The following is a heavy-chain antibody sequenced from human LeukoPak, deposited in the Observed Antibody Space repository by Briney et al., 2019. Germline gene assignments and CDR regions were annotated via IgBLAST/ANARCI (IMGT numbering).Heavy chain of an antibody. V-gene: IGHV4-30-2*01. Sequence: SETLSLTCTVSGGSISSGGYYWGWIRQPPGKGLEWIGYIYHSGSTYYHPSLKSRVTISVDRSKNQFSLKLSSVTAADTAVYYCARGAPMDYWGQGTLVTVSS. J-gene: IGHJ4*02. CDR3: ARGAPMDY. CDR2: IYHSGST. CDR1: GGSISSGGYY.